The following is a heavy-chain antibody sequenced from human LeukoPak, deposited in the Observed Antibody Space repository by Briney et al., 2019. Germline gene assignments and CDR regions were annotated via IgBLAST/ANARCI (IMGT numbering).Heavy chain of an antibody. J-gene: IGHJ6*03. CDR2: INHIGDT. CDR3: ATTRGIITLDGYHYYIDV. Sequence: SETLSLTCAVIGGSFSDFYCTWIRQSPGKGLEWIGEINHIGDTKYNPSLKSRVTILLDMSKNQFSLKVRSVTAADTAVYYCATTRGIITLDGYHYYIDVWGKGTTVTVSS. V-gene: IGHV4-34*01. D-gene: IGHD3-10*01. CDR1: GGSFSDFY.